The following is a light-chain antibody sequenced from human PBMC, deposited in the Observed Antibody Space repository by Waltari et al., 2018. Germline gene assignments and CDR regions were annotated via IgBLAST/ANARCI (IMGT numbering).Light chain of an antibody. CDR3: CSYLATTVV. V-gene: IGLV2-23*02. CDR1: TSVVGSFIF. J-gene: IGLJ2*01. Sequence: QSALTQPAPVSGSPGQSFTTPCPGTTSVVGSFIFFSWYQQHPGKAPKPMIYEVNKRPSGVSNRFSGSKSGNTASLTISGLQAEDEADYYCCSYLATTVVFGGGTKLTVL. CDR2: EVN.